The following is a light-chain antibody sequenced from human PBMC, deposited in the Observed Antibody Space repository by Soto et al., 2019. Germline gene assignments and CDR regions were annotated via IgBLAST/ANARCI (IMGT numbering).Light chain of an antibody. CDR3: QQYGSSRT. V-gene: IGKV3-20*01. Sequence: EIVLTQSPGTPSLSPGERATLSWRASQTVSSSYLAWYQQKPGQAPRLLIYGASSRATGIPDRFSGSGSGTDFTLTISRMEPEDFAVYYCQQYGSSRTFGQGTKVDIK. CDR1: QTVSSSY. CDR2: GAS. J-gene: IGKJ1*01.